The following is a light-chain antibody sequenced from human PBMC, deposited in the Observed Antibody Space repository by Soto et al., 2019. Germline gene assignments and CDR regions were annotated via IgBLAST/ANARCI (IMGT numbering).Light chain of an antibody. V-gene: IGKV3-15*01. CDR1: QSVSSN. CDR3: QQYNNWPSLT. CDR2: SAS. Sequence: EIVMTQSPATLSVSPGERATLSCRASQSVSSNLAWYQQKPGQAPRLLIYSASTRATGIPARFSGSGSGTEFTLTISSLQPEDFAVYYCQQYNNWPSLTFGGGTKVEIK. J-gene: IGKJ4*01.